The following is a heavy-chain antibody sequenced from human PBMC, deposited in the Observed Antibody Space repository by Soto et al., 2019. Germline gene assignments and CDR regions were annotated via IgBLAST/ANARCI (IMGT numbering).Heavy chain of an antibody. J-gene: IGHJ6*02. V-gene: IGHV3-74*01. CDR2: LNSDGSSK. Sequence: EVQLVESGGGLVQPGWSLRLSCAASGFTFNSYWMHWVRQAPGKGLVWVSRLNSDGSSKYYGDSMKGRFTISRDNAENTVYLQMNSLRDEDTAVYFCARGLKNYYAMDVWGQGTTVTVSS. CDR3: ARGLKNYYAMDV. D-gene: IGHD3-16*01. CDR1: GFTFNSYW.